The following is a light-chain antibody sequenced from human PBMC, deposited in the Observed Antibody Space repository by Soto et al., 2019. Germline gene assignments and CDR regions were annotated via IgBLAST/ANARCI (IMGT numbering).Light chain of an antibody. V-gene: IGKV3-20*01. CDR1: QTVNNNY. CDR3: QQHGGSAPWT. Sequence: EIVLTQPPGPLSVSPGDRVTLSCRASQTVNNNYLAWYQQKPGQPPRILIYGASTPATGTPARFSGSGSGTHFTLPVSRLEPEDFAVYYCQQHGGSAPWTFGPGTKVDMK. CDR2: GAS. J-gene: IGKJ1*01.